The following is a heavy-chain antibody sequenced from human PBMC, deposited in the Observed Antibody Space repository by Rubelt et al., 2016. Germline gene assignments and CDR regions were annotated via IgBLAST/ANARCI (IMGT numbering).Heavy chain of an antibody. V-gene: IGHV3-33*01. J-gene: IGHJ5*01. Sequence: GRSLRLSCAASGFTFSNYGMHWVRQAPGKGLVWVAIIWYDGGNKYYADSVTGRFTISRDNSKNTRYLQMNSLRAEDTGVYYCARDRVAVRGCFDSWGQGTLVTVSS. CDR2: IWYDGGNK. D-gene: IGHD6-6*01. CDR3: ARDRVAVRGCFDS. CDR1: GFTFSNYG.